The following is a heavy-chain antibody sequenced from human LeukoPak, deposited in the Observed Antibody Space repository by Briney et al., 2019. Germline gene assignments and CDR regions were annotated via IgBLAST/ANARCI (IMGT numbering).Heavy chain of an antibody. V-gene: IGHV3-7*01. CDR1: GFTFSSYW. J-gene: IGHJ6*03. CDR3: ARDLREPAVSYYMDV. Sequence: PGGSLRLSCAASGFTFSSYWMSWVRQAPGKGLEWVANIKQDGSENYYVDSVKGRFTISRDNAKNSLYLQMNSLRVEDTAVYYCARDLREPAVSYYMDVWGKGTTVTVSS. D-gene: IGHD2-2*01. CDR2: IKQDGSEN.